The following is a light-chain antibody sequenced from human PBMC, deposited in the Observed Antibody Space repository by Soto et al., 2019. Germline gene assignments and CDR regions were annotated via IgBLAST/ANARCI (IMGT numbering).Light chain of an antibody. CDR1: SSNIGSNY. V-gene: IGLV1-47*01. J-gene: IGLJ2*01. CDR3: AAWDDSLSGVV. CDR2: RNN. Sequence: QSVLTQPPSASGPPGQRVTISCSGSSSNIGSNYVYWYQQLPGTAPKLRIYRNNQRPSGVPDRFSGSKSGTSASLAISGLRSEDEADYYCAAWDDSLSGVVVGGGTQLTVL.